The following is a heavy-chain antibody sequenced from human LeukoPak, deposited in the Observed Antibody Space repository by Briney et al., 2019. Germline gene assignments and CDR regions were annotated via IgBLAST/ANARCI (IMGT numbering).Heavy chain of an antibody. CDR2: ISSSSSNI. D-gene: IGHD7-27*01. Sequence: KPGGSLRLSCAASGFTFSSYSMNWVRQAPGKGLEWVSYISSSSSNIFYADSFKGRFTISRVNAQNSLYLQMNSLRVEDTAVYYCARDPPGAHFDYWGQGTLVTVSS. CDR3: ARDPPGAHFDY. J-gene: IGHJ4*02. CDR1: GFTFSSYS. V-gene: IGHV3-21*01.